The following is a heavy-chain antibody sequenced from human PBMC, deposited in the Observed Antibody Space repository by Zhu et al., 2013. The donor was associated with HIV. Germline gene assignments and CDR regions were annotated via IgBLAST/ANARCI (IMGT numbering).Heavy chain of an antibody. D-gene: IGHD2-15*01. CDR1: GGTFSSYT. CDR3: ARAHCSGGSCPVDY. V-gene: IGHV1-69*02. CDR2: IIPILGIA. Sequence: QVQLVQSGAEVKKPGSSVKVSCKASGGTFSSYTISWVRQAPGQGLEWMGRIIPILGIANYAQKFQGRVTITADKSTSTAYMELSSLRSEDTAVYYCARAHCSGGSCPVDYWGQGTLVTVSS. J-gene: IGHJ4*02.